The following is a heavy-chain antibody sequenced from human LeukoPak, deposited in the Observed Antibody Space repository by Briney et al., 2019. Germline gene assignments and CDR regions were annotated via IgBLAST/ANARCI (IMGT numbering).Heavy chain of an antibody. CDR2: IYYSGST. D-gene: IGHD3-22*01. CDR1: GGSISSYY. J-gene: IGHJ4*02. V-gene: IGHV4-59*08. CDR3: ASLIDYYDSSGYFLDY. Sequence: SVTLSLTCTVSGGSISSYYWSWIRQPPGKGLEWIGYIYYSGSTYYNPSLKSRVTISVDTSKNQFSLKLSSVTAADTAVYYCASLIDYYDSSGYFLDYWGQGTLVTVSS.